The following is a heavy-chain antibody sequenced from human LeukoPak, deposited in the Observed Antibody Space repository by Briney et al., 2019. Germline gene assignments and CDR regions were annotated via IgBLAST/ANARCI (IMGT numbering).Heavy chain of an antibody. CDR1: GYNFPGYY. CDR3: ARSRLGYCSGGACYASDY. J-gene: IGHJ4*02. V-gene: IGHV1-2*02. Sequence: ASVKVSCKVSGYNFPGYYMHWVRQAPGQGLEWMGWINPTSGGTSYAQKFQGRVTVTRDTSISKAYMELRSLRSDGTSLYYCARSRLGYCSGGACYASDYWGQGTLVTVSS. CDR2: INPTSGGT. D-gene: IGHD2-15*01.